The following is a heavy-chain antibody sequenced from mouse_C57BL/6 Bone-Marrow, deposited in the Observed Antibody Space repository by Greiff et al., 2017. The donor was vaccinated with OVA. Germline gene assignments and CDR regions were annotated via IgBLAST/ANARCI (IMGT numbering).Heavy chain of an antibody. J-gene: IGHJ4*01. CDR1: GFTFSDYG. D-gene: IGHD2-5*01. CDR3: ARPYYSNYSYAMDY. CDR2: ISSGSSTI. Sequence: DVHLVESGGGLVKPGGSLKLSCAASGFTFSDYGMHWVRQAPEKGLEWVAYISSGSSTIYYADTVKGRFTISRDNAKNTLFLQMTSLRSEDTAMYYCARPYYSNYSYAMDYWGQGTSVTVSS. V-gene: IGHV5-17*01.